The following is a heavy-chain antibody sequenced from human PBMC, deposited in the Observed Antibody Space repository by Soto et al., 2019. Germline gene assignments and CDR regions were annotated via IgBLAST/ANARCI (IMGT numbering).Heavy chain of an antibody. CDR1: GYTFTGYY. D-gene: IGHD1-26*01. Sequence: ASVKVSCKASGYTFTGYYVHWVRQAPGQGLEWMGWINPNSGDTYLAQRFQGRVTMNRDTSIGTAYMELRGLTSDDTAEYYCAKGGAIVAAGTRVYPYNAMDVWGQGTTVTVSS. J-gene: IGHJ6*02. V-gene: IGHV1-2*02. CDR2: INPNSGDT. CDR3: AKGGAIVAAGTRVYPYNAMDV.